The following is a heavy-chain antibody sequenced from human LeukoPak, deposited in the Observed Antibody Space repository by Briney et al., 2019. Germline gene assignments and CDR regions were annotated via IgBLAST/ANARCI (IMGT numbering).Heavy chain of an antibody. J-gene: IGHJ6*02. D-gene: IGHD6-13*01. CDR1: GGSISSYY. CDR2: IYTNGST. CDR3: ARVSMRSWYPYYYYGMDV. Sequence: SETLSLTCTVSGGSISSYYWSWIRQPAGKGLEWIGRIYTNGSTNYNPSLKSRGTTSVDTPNNQFSLKLSSVTAADTAVYYCARVSMRSWYPYYYYGMDVWGQGTTVTVSS. V-gene: IGHV4-4*07.